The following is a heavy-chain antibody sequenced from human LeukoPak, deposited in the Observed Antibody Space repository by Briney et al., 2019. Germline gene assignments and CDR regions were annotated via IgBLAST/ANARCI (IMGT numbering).Heavy chain of an antibody. CDR1: GFTFSIYW. J-gene: IGHJ4*02. CDR2: ISSSSSYI. CDR3: AREYGGNSGFDY. D-gene: IGHD4-23*01. Sequence: GGSLRLSCAASGFTFSIYWMSWVRQAPGKGLEWVSSISSSSSYIYYADSVKGRFTISRDNAKNSLYLQMNSLRAEDTAVYYCAREYGGNSGFDYWGQGTLVTVSS. V-gene: IGHV3-21*01.